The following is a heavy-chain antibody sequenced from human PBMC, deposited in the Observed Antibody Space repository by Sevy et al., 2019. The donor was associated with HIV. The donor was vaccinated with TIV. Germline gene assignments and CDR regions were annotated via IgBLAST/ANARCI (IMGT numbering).Heavy chain of an antibody. Sequence: GGSLRLSCAASGFTFSDYYMSWIRQAPGKGLEWVSYISSSGSTIYYAVSVKGRFTISRDNAKNSLYLQMNSLRAEDTAVYYCARDKGYDFWSQYYYYGMDVWGQGTTVTVSS. V-gene: IGHV3-11*01. CDR2: ISSSGSTI. CDR3: ARDKGYDFWSQYYYYGMDV. J-gene: IGHJ6*02. D-gene: IGHD3-3*01. CDR1: GFTFSDYY.